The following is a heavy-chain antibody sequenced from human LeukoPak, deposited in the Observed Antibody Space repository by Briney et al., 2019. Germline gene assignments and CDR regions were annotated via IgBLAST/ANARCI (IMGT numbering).Heavy chain of an antibody. CDR2: IDPSRDVT. D-gene: IGHD1-1*01. J-gene: IGHJ3*01. Sequence: ASVKVSCKASGYIFTDYYLHWVRQAPGQGLEWMGWIDPSRDVTRYAQNFQGRVTMTWDTSINTAYMEVTRLTSDDTAMFYCARDPPATTAFDVWGQGTMVTVSS. V-gene: IGHV1-2*02. CDR1: GYIFTDYY. CDR3: ARDPPATTAFDV.